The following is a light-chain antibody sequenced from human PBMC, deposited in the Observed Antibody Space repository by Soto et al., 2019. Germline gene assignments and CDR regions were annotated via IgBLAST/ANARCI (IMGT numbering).Light chain of an antibody. CDR1: SSDDGSYNL. V-gene: IGLV2-23*01. CDR3: CSYAGSSTDVV. CDR2: EGS. J-gene: IGLJ2*01. Sequence: QSARTQPASVSGSPGQSITISCTGTSSDDGSYNLVSWYQQHPGKAPKLMIYEGSKRPSGVSNRFSGSKSGNTASLTISGLQAEDEADYYCCSYAGSSTDVVFGGGTKLTVL.